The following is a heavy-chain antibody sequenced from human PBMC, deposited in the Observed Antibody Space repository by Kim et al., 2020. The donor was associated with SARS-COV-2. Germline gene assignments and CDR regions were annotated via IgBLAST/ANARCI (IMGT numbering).Heavy chain of an antibody. CDR2: TSGSGDVS. CDR3: AKDRISSTWYMFGDY. D-gene: IGHD6-13*01. V-gene: IGHV3-23*01. J-gene: IGHJ4*02. Sequence: GGSLRLSCAASGFTFKLYAMSWVRQAPGKGLEWVSSTSGSGDVSYYADSVKGRFTISRDSSKNTLFLQMNSLRAEDTAVYYCAKDRISSTWYMFGDYWGQGTLVTVSS. CDR1: GFTFKLYA.